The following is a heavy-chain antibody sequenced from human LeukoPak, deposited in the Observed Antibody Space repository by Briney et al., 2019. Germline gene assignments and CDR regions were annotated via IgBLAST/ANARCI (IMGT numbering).Heavy chain of an antibody. CDR1: GFTFSSYA. V-gene: IGHV3-23*01. D-gene: IGHD6-6*01. CDR2: ISGSGGST. CDR3: ARDMYLYSSSYVGHYYYMDV. Sequence: GGSLRLSCAASGFTFSSYAMSWVRQAPGKGLEWVSAISGSGGSTYYADSVKGRFTISRDNSKNTLYLQMNSLRAEDTAVYYCARDMYLYSSSYVGHYYYMDVWGKGTTVTVSS. J-gene: IGHJ6*03.